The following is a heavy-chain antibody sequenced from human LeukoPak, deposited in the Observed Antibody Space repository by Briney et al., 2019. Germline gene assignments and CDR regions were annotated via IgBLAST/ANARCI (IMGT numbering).Heavy chain of an antibody. V-gene: IGHV3-21*01. J-gene: IGHJ4*02. Sequence: GGSLRLSCAASGFTFSSFRMNWVRQAPGKGLEWVSSISGSSSDIYYADSVKGRFTISRDNSKNTLYLQMNSLRAEDTAVYYCARGPSGYHNTGGQGTLVTVSS. CDR3: ARGPSGYHNT. CDR1: GFTFSSFR. CDR2: ISGSSSDI. D-gene: IGHD5-12*01.